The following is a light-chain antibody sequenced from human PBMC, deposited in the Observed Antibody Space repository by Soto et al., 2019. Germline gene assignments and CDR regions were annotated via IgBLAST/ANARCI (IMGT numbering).Light chain of an antibody. CDR1: QSISSW. V-gene: IGKV1-5*01. Sequence: DIQMTQSPSTLSASAGERVTITCRASQSISSWLAWYQQKPGKAPKLLIYDASSLESGVPSRFSGSGSGTEFTLTISSLQPDDFATYYCQQYNSYSWTFGQGTKVEIK. CDR2: DAS. J-gene: IGKJ1*01. CDR3: QQYNSYSWT.